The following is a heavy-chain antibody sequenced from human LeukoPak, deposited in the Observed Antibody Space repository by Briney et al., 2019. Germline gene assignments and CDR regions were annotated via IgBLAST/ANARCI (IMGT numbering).Heavy chain of an antibody. Sequence: ASVKVSCKASGYTFTGYGISWVRQAPGQGLEWMGWISAYNGNTNYAQKLQGRVTMTTDTSTSTAHMELRSLRSDDTAVYYCARNSDRGGHYDFWSGYPYYYYGMDVWGQGTTVTVSS. D-gene: IGHD3-3*01. J-gene: IGHJ6*02. CDR2: ISAYNGNT. CDR3: ARNSDRGGHYDFWSGYPYYYYGMDV. CDR1: GYTFTGYG. V-gene: IGHV1-18*01.